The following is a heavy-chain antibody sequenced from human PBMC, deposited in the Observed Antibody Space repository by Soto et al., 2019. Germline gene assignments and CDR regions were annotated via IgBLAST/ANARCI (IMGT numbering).Heavy chain of an antibody. D-gene: IGHD6-19*01. CDR3: ARGLGEQWLAYDY. CDR1: GGSFSGYY. CDR2: INHSGST. V-gene: IGHV4-34*01. J-gene: IGHJ4*02. Sequence: QVQLQQWGAGLLKPSETLSLTCAVYGGSFSGYYWSWIRQPPGKGLEWIGEINHSGSTNYNPSLKSRVTISVDTSKNQFSLKLSSVTAADTAVYYCARGLGEQWLAYDYWGQGTLVTVSS.